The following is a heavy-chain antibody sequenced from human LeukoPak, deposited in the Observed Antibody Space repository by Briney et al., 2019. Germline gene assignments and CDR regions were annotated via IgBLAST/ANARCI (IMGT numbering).Heavy chain of an antibody. CDR2: INAANDNT. V-gene: IGHV1-3*01. J-gene: IGHJ4*02. Sequence: ASVKVSCKGSGYNFNSYGMHWLRQAPGQRLEWMGWINAANDNTEYSQKFQGRVTITRDTSANTAFLELSSLRSEDTAVYYCARDILLGDDKDFWGPGTLVTVSS. D-gene: IGHD2-21*01. CDR3: ARDILLGDDKDF. CDR1: GYNFNSYG.